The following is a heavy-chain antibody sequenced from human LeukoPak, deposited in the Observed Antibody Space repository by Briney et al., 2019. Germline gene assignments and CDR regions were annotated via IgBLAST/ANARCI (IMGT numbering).Heavy chain of an antibody. CDR1: GGSFSGYY. Sequence: SETLSLTCAVYGGSFSGYYWSWIRQPPGKGLEWIGEINHSGSTNYNPSLKSRVTISVDTSKNQFSLKLSSVTAADTAVYYCARGSGNLPPYYFDYWGQGTLVTVSS. D-gene: IGHD4-23*01. CDR3: ARGSGNLPPYYFDY. J-gene: IGHJ4*02. V-gene: IGHV4-34*01. CDR2: INHSGST.